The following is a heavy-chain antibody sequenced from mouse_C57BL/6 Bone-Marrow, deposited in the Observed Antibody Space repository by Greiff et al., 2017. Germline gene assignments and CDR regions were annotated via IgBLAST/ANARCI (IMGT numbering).Heavy chain of an antibody. CDR2: ISNGGGST. CDR3: ASHYYSNYDWYFDV. Sequence: EVKLVESGGGLVQPGGSLKLSCAASGFTFSDYYMYWVRQTPEKRLEWVAYISNGGGSTYYPDTVKGRFTISRDNAKNTLYLQMSRLKSEDTAMYYCASHYYSNYDWYFDVWGTGTTVTVSS. J-gene: IGHJ1*03. V-gene: IGHV5-12*01. CDR1: GFTFSDYY. D-gene: IGHD2-5*01.